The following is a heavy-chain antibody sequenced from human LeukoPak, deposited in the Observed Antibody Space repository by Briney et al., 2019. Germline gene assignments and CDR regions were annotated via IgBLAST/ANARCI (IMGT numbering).Heavy chain of an antibody. J-gene: IGHJ4*02. CDR2: INPSGGST. Sequence: GASVKVSCKASGDTFTSYFIHWVRHAPGQGLEWMGIINPSGGSTRYAREFQGRVTMTRDMSTRTVYMELSSLRPEDTAVYYCARDLRYCTNTNCFPKASGLGYWGQGTLVSVSS. D-gene: IGHD2-2*01. CDR3: ARDLRYCTNTNCFPKASGLGY. V-gene: IGHV1-46*01. CDR1: GDTFTSYF.